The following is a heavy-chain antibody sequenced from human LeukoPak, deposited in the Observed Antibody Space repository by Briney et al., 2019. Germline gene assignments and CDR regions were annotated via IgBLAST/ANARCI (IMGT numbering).Heavy chain of an antibody. CDR2: MNPNSGNT. D-gene: IGHD3-22*01. V-gene: IGHV1-8*01. CDR3: ARGDYYERGFGP. J-gene: IGHJ5*02. Sequence: ASVKVSCKASGYTFTSYDINWVRQATGQGLEWMGWMNPNSGNTGYAQKFQGRVTMTRNTSISTAYMELSSLRSEDTAVYYCARGDYYERGFGPWGQGTLVTVSS. CDR1: GYTFTSYD.